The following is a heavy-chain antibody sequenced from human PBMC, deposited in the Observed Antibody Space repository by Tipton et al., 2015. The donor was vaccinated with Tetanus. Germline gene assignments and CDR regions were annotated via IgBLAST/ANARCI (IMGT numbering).Heavy chain of an antibody. D-gene: IGHD6-13*01. Sequence: TLSLTCAVYGGSFSGYYWSWIRQPPGKGLEWIGEINHSGSTNYNPSLKSRVTMSVDTSKNQFSLKLSSVTAADTAVYYCARGQAAGFTVGYYYYYYGMDVWGQGTTVTVSS. V-gene: IGHV4-34*01. CDR3: ARGQAAGFTVGYYYYYYGMDV. CDR1: GGSFSGYY. CDR2: INHSGST. J-gene: IGHJ6*02.